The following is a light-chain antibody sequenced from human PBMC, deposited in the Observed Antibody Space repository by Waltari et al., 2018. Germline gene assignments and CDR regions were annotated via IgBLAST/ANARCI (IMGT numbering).Light chain of an antibody. CDR1: SSAVGGYNY. CDR2: DVS. Sequence: QSALTQPASVSGSPGQSITISCTGTSSAVGGYNYVSWFQQHPGRAPKLMIYDVSKRPSGVSNRFSGSKSGNAASLTISGLQAEDEADYYCSSYTSISTLVFGVGTKVTVL. CDR3: SSYTSISTLV. V-gene: IGLV2-14*01. J-gene: IGLJ3*02.